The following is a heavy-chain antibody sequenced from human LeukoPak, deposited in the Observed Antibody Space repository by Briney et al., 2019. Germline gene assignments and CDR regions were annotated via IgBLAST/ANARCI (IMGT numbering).Heavy chain of an antibody. CDR3: ARVGNSGAFDI. V-gene: IGHV3-64*01. CDR2: ISSNGGST. CDR1: GFTFSSYA. D-gene: IGHD3-10*01. J-gene: IGHJ3*02. Sequence: GGSLRLSCAASGFTFSSYAMHWVRQAPGEGLEYVSAISSNGGSTYYANSVKGRFTISRDNSKNTLYLQMGSLSAGDMAVYYCARVGNSGAFDIWGQETMVTVSS.